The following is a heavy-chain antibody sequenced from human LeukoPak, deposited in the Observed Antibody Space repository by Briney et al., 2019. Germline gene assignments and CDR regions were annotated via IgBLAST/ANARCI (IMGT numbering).Heavy chain of an antibody. J-gene: IGHJ6*03. Sequence: GGSLRLSCAASGFTFSSHWMHWVRQAPGKGLVWVSHINGDGSSTDYADSVKGRFTISRDNAKNTLYLQMNSLRAEDTAVYYCGASSGWYTYYYYMDVWGKGTTVIVSS. CDR2: INGDGSST. V-gene: IGHV3-74*01. CDR3: GASSGWYTYYYYMDV. CDR1: GFTFSSHW. D-gene: IGHD6-19*01.